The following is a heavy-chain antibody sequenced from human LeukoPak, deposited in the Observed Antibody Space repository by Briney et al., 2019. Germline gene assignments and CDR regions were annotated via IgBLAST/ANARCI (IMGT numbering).Heavy chain of an antibody. CDR3: ARHGETGTGNYYGMDV. J-gene: IGHJ6*02. V-gene: IGHV5-51*01. Sequence: GESLKISCKGSGYSFTSYWIGWVRQMPGKGLEWMGIIYPGDSDTRYSPSFQGQVTISADKSISTAYLRWSSLKASDTAMYYCARHGETGTGNYYGMDVWGQGTTVTVSS. D-gene: IGHD1-7*01. CDR2: IYPGDSDT. CDR1: GYSFTSYW.